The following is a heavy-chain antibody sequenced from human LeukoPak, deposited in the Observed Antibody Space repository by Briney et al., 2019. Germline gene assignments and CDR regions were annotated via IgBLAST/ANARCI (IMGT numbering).Heavy chain of an antibody. CDR3: ARQDTGTLDY. Sequence: SLTLSCSPSGFTFSLHLLQCVRQAPGKELDWVEGIIYDGSTKYNAVSVNRRSTIYRDDFKNTLYLLMNSPRADDTALYHCARQDTGTLDYWGQGTLVTVSS. J-gene: IGHJ4*02. CDR1: GFTFSLHL. D-gene: IGHD2-8*02. CDR2: IIYDGSTK. V-gene: IGHV3-30*03.